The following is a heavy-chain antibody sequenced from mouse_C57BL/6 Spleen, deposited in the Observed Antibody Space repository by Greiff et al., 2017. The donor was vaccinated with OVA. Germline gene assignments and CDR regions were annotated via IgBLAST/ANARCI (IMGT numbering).Heavy chain of an antibody. CDR3: ARVGYQYAMDY. D-gene: IGHD2-2*01. CDR1: GYAFSSYW. CDR2: IYPGDGDT. J-gene: IGHJ4*01. V-gene: IGHV1-80*01. Sequence: QVQLQQSGAELVKPGASVKISCKASGYAFSSYWMNWVKQRPGKGLEWIGQIYPGDGDTNYNGKFKGKATLTADKSSSTAYVQLSSLTSEDSAVXFCARVGYQYAMDYWGQGTSVTVSP.